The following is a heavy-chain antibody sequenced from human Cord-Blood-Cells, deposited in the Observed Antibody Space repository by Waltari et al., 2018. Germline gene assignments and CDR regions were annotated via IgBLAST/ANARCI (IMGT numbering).Heavy chain of an antibody. Sequence: EVQLVESGGGLVQPGGSLRLSCAASGFTFSSYWMSWVRQAPGKGMGGGANIKQDGSGKYYVDSVKGRFTISRDNAKNSLYLQMNSLRAEDTAVYYCARRAVADYWGQGTLVTVSS. D-gene: IGHD6-19*01. J-gene: IGHJ4*02. CDR2: IKQDGSGK. CDR3: ARRAVADY. CDR1: GFTFSSYW. V-gene: IGHV3-7*01.